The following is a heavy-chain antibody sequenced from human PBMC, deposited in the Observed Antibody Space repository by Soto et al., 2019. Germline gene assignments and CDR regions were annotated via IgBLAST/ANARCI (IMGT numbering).Heavy chain of an antibody. CDR2: ITSSSSST. D-gene: IGHD6-19*01. Sequence: GGSLRLSCAASGFTFSLYSMIWVRQAPGKGLEWVASITSSSSSTYYADSVKGRFTISRDNSKNTLYLQMNSLRAEDTAVYYCAKDWASGWYTNWFDPWGQGTLVTVSS. J-gene: IGHJ5*02. CDR1: GFTFSLYS. CDR3: AKDWASGWYTNWFDP. V-gene: IGHV3-23*01.